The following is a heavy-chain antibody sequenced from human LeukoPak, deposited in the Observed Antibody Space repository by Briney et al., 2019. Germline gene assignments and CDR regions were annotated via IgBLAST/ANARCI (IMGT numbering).Heavy chain of an antibody. CDR3: FGLDSTRYSSSSKVSGY. Sequence: ASVKVSCKASGYTFTSYYTHWVRQAPGQGLEWMGIINPSGGSTSYAQKFQGRVTMTRDTSTSTVYMELSSLRSEDTAVYYCFGLDSTRYSSSSKVSGYWGQGTLVTVSS. D-gene: IGHD6-6*01. J-gene: IGHJ4*02. CDR1: GYTFTSYY. CDR2: INPSGGST. V-gene: IGHV1-46*01.